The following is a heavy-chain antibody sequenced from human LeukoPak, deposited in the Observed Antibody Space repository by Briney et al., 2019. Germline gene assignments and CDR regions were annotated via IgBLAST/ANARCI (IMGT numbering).Heavy chain of an antibody. CDR2: ISGSGGST. CDR1: GFTFSSYA. J-gene: IGHJ6*04. V-gene: IGHV3-23*01. Sequence: GGSLRLSCAASGFTFSSYAMSWVRQAPGEGLEWVSAISGSGGSTYYADSVKGRFTISRDNSKNTLYLQMNSLRAEDTAVYYCAKDLVPYYYYGMDVWGKGTTVTVSS. CDR3: AKDLVPYYYYGMDV.